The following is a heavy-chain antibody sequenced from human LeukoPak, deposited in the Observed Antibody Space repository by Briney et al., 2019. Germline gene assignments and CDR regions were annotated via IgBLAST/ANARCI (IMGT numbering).Heavy chain of an antibody. J-gene: IGHJ3*02. Sequence: GGSLRLSCAASGFTFSSYEMNWVRQAPGKGLEWVSYISSSGSTIYYADSVKGRFTISRDNAKNSLYLQMNSLRAKDTAVYYCARGDDAFDIWGQGTMVTVSS. V-gene: IGHV3-48*03. CDR2: ISSSGSTI. CDR3: ARGDDAFDI. CDR1: GFTFSSYE.